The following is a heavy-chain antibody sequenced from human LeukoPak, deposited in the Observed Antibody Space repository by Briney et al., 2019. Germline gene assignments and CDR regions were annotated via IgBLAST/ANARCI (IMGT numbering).Heavy chain of an antibody. CDR1: GFTFSSYA. CDR2: ISYDGSNK. Sequence: GGSLRLSCAASGFTFSSYAMHWVRQAPGKGLEWVAVISYDGSNKYYADSVKGRFTISRDNSKNTLYLQMNSLRAEDTAVYYCARDYGGNSGGGFDYWGQGTLVIVSS. V-gene: IGHV3-30-3*01. CDR3: ARDYGGNSGGGFDY. D-gene: IGHD4-23*01. J-gene: IGHJ4*02.